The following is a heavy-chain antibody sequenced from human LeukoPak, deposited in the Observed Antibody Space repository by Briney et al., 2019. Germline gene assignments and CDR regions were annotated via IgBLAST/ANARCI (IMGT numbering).Heavy chain of an antibody. CDR3: ARDGPIVVVTAPGWFDP. CDR1: GFTFRKHW. Sequence: GGSLRLSCAAAGFTFRKHWMSWVRHTIGKGLECVAKIKEDGSEKHYVDSVKGRFTISRDNAKNSLYLQMNSLRAEDTAVYYCARDGPIVVVTAPGWFDPWGQGTLVTVSS. J-gene: IGHJ5*02. D-gene: IGHD2-21*02. CDR2: IKEDGSEK. V-gene: IGHV3-7*01.